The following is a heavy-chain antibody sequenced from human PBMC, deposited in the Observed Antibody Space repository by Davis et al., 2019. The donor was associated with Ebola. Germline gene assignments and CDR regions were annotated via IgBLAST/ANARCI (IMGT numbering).Heavy chain of an antibody. V-gene: IGHV2-5*02. J-gene: IGHJ5*02. Sequence: SGPTLVQPTQTLTLTCTFSGFSLSTSGVGVGWIRQPPGKALEWLALIYWDDDKRYSPSLKSRLTITKDTSKNQVVLTMTNMDPVDTATYYCAHSGGITIFGVPPFDPWGQGTLVTVSS. CDR1: GFSLSTSGVG. D-gene: IGHD3-3*01. CDR2: IYWDDDK. CDR3: AHSGGITIFGVPPFDP.